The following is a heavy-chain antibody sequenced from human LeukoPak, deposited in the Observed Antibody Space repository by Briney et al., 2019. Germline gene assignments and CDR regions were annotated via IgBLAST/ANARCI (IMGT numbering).Heavy chain of an antibody. CDR1: GDSISSSNYY. V-gene: IGHV4-39*01. CDR2: IYYSGTT. J-gene: IGHJ6*03. D-gene: IGHD3-9*01. CDR3: ARQRRYDYYMDV. Sequence: PSETLSLTCTVSGDSISSSNYYWGWIRQPPGKGPEWIGSIYYSGTTYHNPSLKSRVTISVDTSRNQFSLKVSSVTDADTAAYYCARQRRYDYYMDVWGKGTTVTVSS.